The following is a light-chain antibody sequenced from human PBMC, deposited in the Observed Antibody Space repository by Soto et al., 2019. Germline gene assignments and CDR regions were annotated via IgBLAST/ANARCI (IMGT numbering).Light chain of an antibody. J-gene: IGLJ2*01. Sequence: QSALTQPASVSGSPGQSITISCTGTSSDVGGYNYVSWYQQHAGKAPKLMIYDVNNRPSGVSNRFSGSKSGSTASLTVSGLQAEDEADYYCSSYTSSSTVVFGGGTQLTVL. CDR2: DVN. CDR1: SSDVGGYNY. V-gene: IGLV2-14*01. CDR3: SSYTSSSTVV.